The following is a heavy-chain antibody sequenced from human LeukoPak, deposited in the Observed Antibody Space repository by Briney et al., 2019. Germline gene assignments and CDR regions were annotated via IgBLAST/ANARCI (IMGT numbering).Heavy chain of an antibody. CDR1: GGSISSYY. CDR2: IYYSGST. Sequence: PSETLSLTCTVSGGSISSYYWSWIRQPPGKGLEWIGYIYYSGSTNYNPSLKSRVTISVDTYKNQFSLKLSSVTAADTAVYYCARGEYSSGWYGNWGQGTLVTVSS. J-gene: IGHJ4*02. D-gene: IGHD6-19*01. V-gene: IGHV4-59*01. CDR3: ARGEYSSGWYGN.